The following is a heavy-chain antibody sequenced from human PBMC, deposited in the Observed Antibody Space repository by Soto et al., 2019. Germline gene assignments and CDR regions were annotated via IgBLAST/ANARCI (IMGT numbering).Heavy chain of an antibody. CDR1: GYTFTSYD. CDR3: ARGDCSSTSCYFYYYYGKDV. V-gene: IGHV1-8*01. J-gene: IGHJ6*02. D-gene: IGHD2-2*01. CDR2: MNPNSGNT. Sequence: ASVKVSCKASGYTFTSYDINWVRQATGQGLEWMGWMNPNSGNTGYAQKFQGRVTMTRNTSISTAYMELSSLRSEDTAVYYCARGDCSSTSCYFYYYYGKDVWGQGTTVTVSS.